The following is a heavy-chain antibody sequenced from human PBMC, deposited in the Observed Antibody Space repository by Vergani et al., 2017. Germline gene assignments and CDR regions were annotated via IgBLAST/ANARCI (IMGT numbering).Heavy chain of an antibody. D-gene: IGHD3-10*01. CDR3: AGLGGHCFGSGTAL. CDR2: IYTSGST. Sequence: QVQLQESGPGLVRPSQTLSLTCTVSGGSISSGSYYWSWIRQPAGKGLEWIGRIYTSGSTNYNPSLKSRVTISVETAKNQFSLKLSSVTSADTAVYYCAGLGGHCFGSGTALWGKGTTVTVSS. J-gene: IGHJ6*04. CDR1: GGSISSGSYY. V-gene: IGHV4-61*02.